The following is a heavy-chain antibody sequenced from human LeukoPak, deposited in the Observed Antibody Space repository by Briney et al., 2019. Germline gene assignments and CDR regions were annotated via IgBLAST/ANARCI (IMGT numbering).Heavy chain of an antibody. CDR2: IYYSGST. Sequence: PSETLSLTCTVSGGSISSSSYYWGWIRQPPGKGLEWIGSIYYSGSTYYNPSLKSRVTISVDTSKNQFSLKLSSVTAADTAVYYCARDYCTNGVCYRRSQIFDYWGQGTLVTVSS. V-gene: IGHV4-39*07. J-gene: IGHJ4*02. CDR3: ARDYCTNGVCYRRSQIFDY. D-gene: IGHD2-8*01. CDR1: GGSISSSSYY.